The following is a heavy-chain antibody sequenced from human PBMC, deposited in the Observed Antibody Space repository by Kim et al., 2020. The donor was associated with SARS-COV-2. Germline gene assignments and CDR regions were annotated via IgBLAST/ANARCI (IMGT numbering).Heavy chain of an antibody. Sequence: GGSLRLSCAASGFTFSSYVMNWVRQAPGKGLEWISYIKSGSSTIYYADSVKGRFTISRDNAKNSLYLQMSSLRAEDTAVYYCVAAEYFHHWGQGTLVTVSS. CDR2: IKSGSSTI. CDR1: GFTFSSYV. J-gene: IGHJ1*01. V-gene: IGHV3-48*04. CDR3: VAAEYFHH.